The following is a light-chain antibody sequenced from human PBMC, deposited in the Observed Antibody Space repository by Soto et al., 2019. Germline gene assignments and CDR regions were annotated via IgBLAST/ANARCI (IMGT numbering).Light chain of an antibody. Sequence: AIQMTQSPSSLSASVGXRXTITCRASQGIKNDLGWYQQKPGKAPKLLISAASSLESGVPSRVSGSGSGTDFTLTITSLQPEDFATYYCLQDYNYPFTFGGGTRVEVK. CDR1: QGIKND. J-gene: IGKJ4*01. CDR2: AAS. V-gene: IGKV1-6*01. CDR3: LQDYNYPFT.